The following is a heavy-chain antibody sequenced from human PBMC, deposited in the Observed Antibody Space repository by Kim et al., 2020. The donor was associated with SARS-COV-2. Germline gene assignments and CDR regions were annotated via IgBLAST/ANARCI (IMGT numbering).Heavy chain of an antibody. V-gene: IGHV3-30*07. D-gene: IGHD5-18*01. Sequence: SVKGRFTISRDNSKNTLYLQMNSLRAEDTAVYYCARESGYSYGRPFGMDVWGPGTTVTVSS. CDR3: ARESGYSYGRPFGMDV. J-gene: IGHJ6*02.